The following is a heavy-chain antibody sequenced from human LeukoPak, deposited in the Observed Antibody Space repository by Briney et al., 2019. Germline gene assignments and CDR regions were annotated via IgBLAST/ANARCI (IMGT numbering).Heavy chain of an antibody. Sequence: PGGSLRLSCAASGFTFSSNAMSWVRQAPGKGLEWVSAISGSGGSTYYADSVKGRFTISRDNSKNTLYLQMNSLRAEDTAVYYCAKGAIGYCSGGSCYGIDYWGQGTLVTVSS. CDR3: AKGAIGYCSGGSCYGIDY. CDR1: GFTFSSNA. J-gene: IGHJ4*02. D-gene: IGHD2-15*01. V-gene: IGHV3-23*01. CDR2: ISGSGGST.